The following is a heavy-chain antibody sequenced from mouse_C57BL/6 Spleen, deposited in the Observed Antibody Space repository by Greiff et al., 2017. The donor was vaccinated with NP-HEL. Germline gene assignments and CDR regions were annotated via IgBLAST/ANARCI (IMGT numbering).Heavy chain of an antibody. CDR1: GYTFTSYW. V-gene: IGHV1-59*01. D-gene: IGHD2-4*01. CDR3: AKSFYDYVLYAMDY. J-gene: IGHJ4*01. CDR2: IDPSDSYT. Sequence: QVQLQQPGAELVRPGTSVKLSCKASGYTFTSYWMHWVKQRPGQGLEWIGVIDPSDSYTNYNQKFKGKATLTVDTSSSTAYMQLSSLTSEDSAVYYCAKSFYDYVLYAMDYWGQGTSVTVSS.